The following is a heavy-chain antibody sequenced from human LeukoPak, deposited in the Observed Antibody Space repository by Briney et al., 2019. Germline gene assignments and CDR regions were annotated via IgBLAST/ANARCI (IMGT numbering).Heavy chain of an antibody. J-gene: IGHJ4*02. V-gene: IGHV3-23*01. Sequence: GGSLRLSCAASGFTFRNYAMSWVRQAPGKGLEWVSTISDSGGNTYYADSVRGRFTISRDNSKNTLSLQMNSLRVEDTALYYCALQLGSGCHGNWGQGTLVTVSS. D-gene: IGHD6-19*01. CDR1: GFTFRNYA. CDR2: ISDSGGNT. CDR3: ALQLGSGCHGN.